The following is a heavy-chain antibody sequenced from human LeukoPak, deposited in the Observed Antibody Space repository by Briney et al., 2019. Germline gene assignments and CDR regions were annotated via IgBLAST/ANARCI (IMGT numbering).Heavy chain of an antibody. V-gene: IGHV4-59*08. Sequence: PSETLSLTCTVSGGSISSYYWSWIRQPPGKGLEWIGYIYYSGSTNYNPSLKSRVTISVDTSKNQFSLKLSSVTAADTAVYYCARQHTHGNYDSSGYYYHFDYWGQGTLVTVSS. J-gene: IGHJ4*02. CDR3: ARQHTHGNYDSSGYYYHFDY. CDR2: IYYSGST. CDR1: GGSISSYY. D-gene: IGHD3-22*01.